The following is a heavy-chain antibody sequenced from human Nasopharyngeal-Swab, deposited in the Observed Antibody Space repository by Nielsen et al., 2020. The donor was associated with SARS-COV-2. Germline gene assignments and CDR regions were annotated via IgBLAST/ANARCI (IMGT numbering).Heavy chain of an antibody. V-gene: IGHV3-30-3*01. Sequence: GESLKISCGASGFTFSSYAMHWVRQAPGKGLEWVAVISYDGNNKYYADSVKGRFTISRDNSKNTLYLQMNSLRAGDTAVYYCATRVAATYTTHIWGQGTLVTVSS. CDR2: ISYDGNNK. CDR1: GFTFSSYA. D-gene: IGHD2-15*01. CDR3: ATRVAATYTTHI. J-gene: IGHJ4*02.